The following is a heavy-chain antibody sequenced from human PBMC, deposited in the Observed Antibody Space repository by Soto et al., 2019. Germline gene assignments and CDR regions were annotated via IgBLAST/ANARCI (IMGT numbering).Heavy chain of an antibody. CDR3: AHRDCSTTTCYDWYFDL. V-gene: IGHV2-5*02. CDR1: GFSLNTRGAG. CDR2: IYWDDGQ. D-gene: IGHD2-2*01. J-gene: IGHJ2*01. Sequence: QITLKESGPTLVKPTQTLTLTCTFSGFSLNTRGAGVGWIRQAPGKALEWLALIYWDDGQRYSPSLNSRLTITNDPSKNQVVLTMPNMDPVDTGTYYSAHRDCSTTTCYDWYFDLWGRGTLVTVSS.